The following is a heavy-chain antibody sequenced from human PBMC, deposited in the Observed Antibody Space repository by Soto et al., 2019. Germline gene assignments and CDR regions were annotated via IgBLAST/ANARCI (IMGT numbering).Heavy chain of an antibody. Sequence: PSETLSLTCAVSGGSISSGGYSWSWIRQPPGKGLEWIGYIYYSGSTNYNPSLKSRVTISVDTSKNQFSLKLTSVTAADTAVYYCARHSSGSTGYDHFDYWGQGTLVTVSS. V-gene: IGHV4-61*08. CDR2: IYYSGST. D-gene: IGHD5-12*01. CDR1: GGSISSGGYS. CDR3: ARHSSGSTGYDHFDY. J-gene: IGHJ4*02.